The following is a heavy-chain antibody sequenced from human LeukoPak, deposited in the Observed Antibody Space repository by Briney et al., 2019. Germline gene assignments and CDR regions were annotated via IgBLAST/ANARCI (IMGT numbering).Heavy chain of an antibody. CDR3: ARDWGTTIDY. D-gene: IGHD3-16*01. Sequence: SETLSLTCTVSGGSLSSGDYYWSWIRQPPGKGLELIGYIYYSGSTYYNPSLKSRVTISVDTSKNQFSPKLSSVTAADTAVYYCARDWGTTIDYWGQGALVTVSS. CDR1: GGSLSSGDYY. J-gene: IGHJ4*02. CDR2: IYYSGST. V-gene: IGHV4-30-4*01.